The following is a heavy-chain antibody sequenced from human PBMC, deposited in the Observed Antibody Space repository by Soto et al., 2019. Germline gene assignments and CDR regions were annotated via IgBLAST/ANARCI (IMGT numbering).Heavy chain of an antibody. CDR3: AKGTYYGSGSYRGGIANSYYYYYMDV. Sequence: EVQLLESGGGLVQPGGSLRLSCAASGFTFSSYAMSWVRQAPGKGLEWVSAISGSGGSTYYADSVKGRFTISRDNSKNTLYLQMNSLRAEDTAVYYCAKGTYYGSGSYRGGIANSYYYYYMDVWGKGTTVTVSS. CDR1: GFTFSSYA. V-gene: IGHV3-23*01. D-gene: IGHD3-10*01. CDR2: ISGSGGST. J-gene: IGHJ6*03.